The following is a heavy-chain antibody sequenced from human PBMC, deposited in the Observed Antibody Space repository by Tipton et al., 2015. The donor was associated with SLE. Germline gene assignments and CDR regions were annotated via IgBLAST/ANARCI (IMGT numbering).Heavy chain of an antibody. Sequence: TLSLTCSVSGDSVNSGAYYWTWVRQHPGRGLEWIGYSSKTGNTFYNPSLQSRVSISVQSSVKQFTLKLRSVTAADTAIYYCAKGRRITIFGVVGEAFDVWGQGTMVSVSS. D-gene: IGHD3-3*01. J-gene: IGHJ3*01. V-gene: IGHV4-31*03. CDR3: AKGRRITIFGVVGEAFDV. CDR1: GDSVNSGAYY. CDR2: SSKTGNT.